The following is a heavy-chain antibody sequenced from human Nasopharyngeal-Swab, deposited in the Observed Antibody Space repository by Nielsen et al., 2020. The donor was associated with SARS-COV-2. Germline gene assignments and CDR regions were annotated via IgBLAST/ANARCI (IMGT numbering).Heavy chain of an antibody. CDR2: IWFDGRNK. CDR3: ARDLDYYDNSGYPFDY. V-gene: IGHV3-33*01. J-gene: IGHJ4*02. D-gene: IGHD3-22*01. CDR1: GFTFSSYG. Sequence: GASLQISCAVSGFTFSSYGMHWVRQAPGKGLEWVAVIWFDGRNKYYADSVKGRFTISRDNSKNTLHLQMNSLRGEDTAVYYCARDLDYYDNSGYPFDYWGQGTLVTVSS.